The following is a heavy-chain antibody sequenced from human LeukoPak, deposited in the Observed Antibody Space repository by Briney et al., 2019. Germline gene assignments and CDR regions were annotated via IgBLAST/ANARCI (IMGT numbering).Heavy chain of an antibody. Sequence: AASVKVSCKASGGTFSSYAISWVRQAPGQGLEWMGGIIPIFGTANYAQKFQGRVTITADESTSTAYMELSSLRSEDMAVYYRAGAVAGNYYYYGMDVWGKGTTVTVSS. CDR2: IIPIFGTA. CDR3: AGAVAGNYYYYGMDV. CDR1: GGTFSSYA. V-gene: IGHV1-69*13. D-gene: IGHD6-19*01. J-gene: IGHJ6*04.